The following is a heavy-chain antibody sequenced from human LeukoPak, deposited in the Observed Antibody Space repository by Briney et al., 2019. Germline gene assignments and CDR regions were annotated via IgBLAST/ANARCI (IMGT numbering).Heavy chain of an antibody. V-gene: IGHV3-53*01. Sequence: GGSLRLSCAASGFSVSNNYMSCVRQAPGKGLEGVSVIYSRGATYYADSVKGRLTISRDNSKNTLYLQMNSLRVEDTAVYYCAARNYWGQGTLGTVSS. J-gene: IGHJ4*02. CDR1: GFSVSNNY. CDR2: IYSRGAT. CDR3: AARNY. D-gene: IGHD1-14*01.